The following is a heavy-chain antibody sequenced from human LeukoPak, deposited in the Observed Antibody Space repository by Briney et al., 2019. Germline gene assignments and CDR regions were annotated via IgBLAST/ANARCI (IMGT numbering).Heavy chain of an antibody. D-gene: IGHD3-16*01. Sequence: PGGSLRLSCAASGFTFSRYAMSWVRQAPGKGLEWVSTISGSGDSTYYADSVKGRFTISRDNSKNTLYLQMNSLRAEDTAVYYCARDRINYVWGSDAFDIWGQGTMVTVSS. CDR1: GFTFSRYA. J-gene: IGHJ3*02. CDR3: ARDRINYVWGSDAFDI. CDR2: ISGSGDST. V-gene: IGHV3-23*01.